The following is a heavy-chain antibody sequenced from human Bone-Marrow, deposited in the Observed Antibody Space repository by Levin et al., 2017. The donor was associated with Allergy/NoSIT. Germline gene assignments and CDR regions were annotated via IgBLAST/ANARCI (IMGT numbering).Heavy chain of an antibody. CDR2: IWYDGSNK. CDR3: ARDQLTTVTYNYFDY. J-gene: IGHJ4*02. CDR1: GFTFSSYG. Sequence: PGESLKISCAASGFTFSSYGMHWVRQAPGKGLEWVAVIWYDGSNKYYADSVKGRFTISRDNSKNTLYLQMNSLRAEDTAVYYCARDQLTTVTYNYFDYWGQGTLVTVSS. V-gene: IGHV3-33*01. D-gene: IGHD4-17*01.